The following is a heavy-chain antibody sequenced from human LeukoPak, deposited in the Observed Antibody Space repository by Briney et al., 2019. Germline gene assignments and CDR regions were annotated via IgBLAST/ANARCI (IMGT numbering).Heavy chain of an antibody. Sequence: SETLSLTCTVSGGSISSSSYYWGWIRQPPGKGLEWIGSIYYSGSTYYNPSLKSRVTISIDTSKNQFSLKLSSVTAADTAVYYCAGALWSGYFGYYYYYMDVWGKGTTVTVSS. CDR1: GGSISSSSYY. V-gene: IGHV4-39*07. J-gene: IGHJ6*03. CDR3: AGALWSGYFGYYYYYMDV. CDR2: IYYSGST. D-gene: IGHD3-3*01.